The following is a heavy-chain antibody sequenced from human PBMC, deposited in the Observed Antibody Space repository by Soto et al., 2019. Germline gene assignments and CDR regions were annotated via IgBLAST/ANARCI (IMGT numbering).Heavy chain of an antibody. D-gene: IGHD2-15*01. J-gene: IGHJ3*02. V-gene: IGHV1-46*01. CDR2: INPSGGAT. Sequence: QVQLVQSGAEVQKPGASVKISCKASGYTFINFFIHWVRQAPGQGLEWVGIINPSGGATTYPQKFQGRVTMTRDTSTSTVYVDVSSLRFDDAAVYYCARSHCSGGSCYLGAFDIWCQGTMVTVSS. CDR3: ARSHCSGGSCYLGAFDI. CDR1: GYTFINFF.